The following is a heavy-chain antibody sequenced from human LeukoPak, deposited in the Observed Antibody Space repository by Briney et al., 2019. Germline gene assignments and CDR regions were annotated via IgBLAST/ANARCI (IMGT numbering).Heavy chain of an antibody. Sequence: PGGSLRLSCVASGFTFSNYAMSWVRQAPGKGLEWVSAISGSGGSTYYADSVKGRFTISRDNSKNTLYLQMNSLRAGDTAVYYCAKDLKWEPDAFDIWGQGTMVTVSS. V-gene: IGHV3-23*01. CDR2: ISGSGGST. CDR3: AKDLKWEPDAFDI. CDR1: GFTFSNYA. D-gene: IGHD1-26*01. J-gene: IGHJ3*02.